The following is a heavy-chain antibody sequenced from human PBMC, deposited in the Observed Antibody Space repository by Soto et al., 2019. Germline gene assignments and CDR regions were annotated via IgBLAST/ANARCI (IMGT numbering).Heavy chain of an antibody. J-gene: IGHJ6*02. V-gene: IGHV3-33*08. CDR1: GFTLRLHA. D-gene: IGHD6-13*01. CDR3: ARDEKQLTPYALDV. Sequence: QVQLVESGGGVIQPGRSLRLSCAASGFTLRLHAMHWVPQAPGKGLEWVAQIWYDGSNKYYTNSMKGRFTDSRDDLKNTVLMHRDSMRGEDTAVYYCARDEKQLTPYALDVWGHGTTVIV. CDR2: IWYDGSNK.